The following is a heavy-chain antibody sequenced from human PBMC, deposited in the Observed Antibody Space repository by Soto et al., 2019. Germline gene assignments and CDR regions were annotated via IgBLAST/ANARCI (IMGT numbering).Heavy chain of an antibody. CDR3: ARHGNNGPEDNLDV. D-gene: IGHD1-1*01. CDR1: GYTFNTYW. Sequence: EEQLVQSGADVKKPGESLKISCQASGYTFNTYWIGWVRQMPGKGLEWMGIIHPGDSETRYNPSLQAQVTISADKSITPAHLQWSSLKASDTAMYFCARHGNNGPEDNLDVWGQGTTVTVSS. V-gene: IGHV5-51*01. J-gene: IGHJ6*02. CDR2: IHPGDSET.